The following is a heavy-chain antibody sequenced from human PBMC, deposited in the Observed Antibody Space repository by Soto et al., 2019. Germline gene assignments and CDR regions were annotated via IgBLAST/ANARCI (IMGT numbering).Heavy chain of an antibody. V-gene: IGHV1-18*01. J-gene: IGHJ6*02. Sequence: QAQLVQSGAEVKKPGASVKVSCKASGYNFTRFGISWVRLSPGLGLEWMGWISAHNGDTNYVQKFQGRVTMTTDTSTRTTYMELRSLRYDDTAVYYCARLYIGGPAMLYGMDVWGQGTTVTVSS. D-gene: IGHD2-2*01. CDR3: ARLYIGGPAMLYGMDV. CDR1: GYNFTRFG. CDR2: ISAHNGDT.